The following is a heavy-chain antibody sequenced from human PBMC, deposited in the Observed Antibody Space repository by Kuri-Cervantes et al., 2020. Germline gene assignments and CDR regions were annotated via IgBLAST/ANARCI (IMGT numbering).Heavy chain of an antibody. CDR2: IYPGDSDT. Sequence: GESLKISCKGSGYSFTSYWIGWVRQMPGKGLEWMGIIYPGDSDTRYSPSFQGQVTISADKSINSAYLQWSSLKASDTAMYYCARHSGVTPNWFDPWGQGTLVTVSS. V-gene: IGHV5-51*01. CDR3: ARHSGVTPNWFDP. D-gene: IGHD2-21*02. J-gene: IGHJ5*02. CDR1: GYSFTSYW.